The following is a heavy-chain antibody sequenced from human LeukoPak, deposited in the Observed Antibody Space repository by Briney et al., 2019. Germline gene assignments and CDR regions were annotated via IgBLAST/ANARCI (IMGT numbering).Heavy chain of an antibody. V-gene: IGHV1-69*13. D-gene: IGHD1-1*01. Sequence: ASVKVSCKTSGGTFSSYAISWVRQAPGQGLEWMGGIITIFGTAKYAQKFQGRVTITADESTTTAYMELSSLRSEDTAVYYCARDTPLRLENWFDPWGQGTLVTVSS. J-gene: IGHJ5*02. CDR1: GGTFSSYA. CDR3: ARDTPLRLENWFDP. CDR2: IITIFGTA.